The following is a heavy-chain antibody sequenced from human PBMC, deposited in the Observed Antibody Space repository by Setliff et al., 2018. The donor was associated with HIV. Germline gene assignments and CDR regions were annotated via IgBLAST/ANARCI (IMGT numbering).Heavy chain of an antibody. D-gene: IGHD1-26*01. CDR1: GFTFDDYA. Sequence: GGSLRLSCAASGFTFDDYAMHWVRQAPGKGLEWVSGISWNSGSIGYADSVKGRFTISRDNAKNSLYLQMNSLRADDTAVYFCARPTNIDTLYYGSQTFYMYYYGLDVWDQGTLVTVSS. CDR2: ISWNSGSI. V-gene: IGHV3-9*01. CDR3: ARPTNIDTLYYGSQTFYMYYYGLDV. J-gene: IGHJ6*02.